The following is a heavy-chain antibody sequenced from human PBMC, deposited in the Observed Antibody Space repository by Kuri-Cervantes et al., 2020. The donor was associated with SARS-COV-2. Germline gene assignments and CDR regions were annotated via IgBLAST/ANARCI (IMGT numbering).Heavy chain of an antibody. Sequence: GGSLRLSCKGSGYSFTSYWIGWVRQMPGKGLEWMGIIYPGDSDTRYSPSFQGQVTISADRSISTAYLQWSSLKASDIAMYFCARSASRLADAFDIWGQGTMVTVSS. CDR1: GYSFTSYW. D-gene: IGHD2-21*01. CDR2: IYPGDSDT. V-gene: IGHV5-51*01. J-gene: IGHJ3*02. CDR3: ARSASRLADAFDI.